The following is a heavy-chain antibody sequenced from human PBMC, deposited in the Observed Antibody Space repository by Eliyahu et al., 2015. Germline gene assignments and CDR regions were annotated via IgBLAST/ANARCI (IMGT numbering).Heavy chain of an antibody. CDR2: IWYDGSNY. Sequence: QVQLVESGGGVVQPGXSLRLSCAASGFSFXXYGXXWVRQAPGKGLGWVAVIWYDGSNYSYADSVKGRFTISRDNSKNTLYLQMNSLRAEDTAVYYCARPYCSGGSCYWGSYWYSDLWGRGTLVTVSS. CDR3: ARPYCSGGSCYWGSYWYSDL. J-gene: IGHJ2*01. V-gene: IGHV3-33*01. D-gene: IGHD2-15*01. CDR1: GFSFXXYG.